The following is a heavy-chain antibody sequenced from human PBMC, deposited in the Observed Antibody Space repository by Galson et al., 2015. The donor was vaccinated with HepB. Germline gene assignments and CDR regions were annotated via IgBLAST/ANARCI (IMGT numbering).Heavy chain of an antibody. Sequence: SLRLSCAASGFTFSSYAMHWVRQAPGKGLEWVAVISYDGSNKYYADSVKGRFTISRDNSKNTLYLQMNSLRAEDTAVYYCARANFNWNEPRGFDYWGQGTLVTVSS. CDR1: GFTFSSYA. D-gene: IGHD1-20*01. V-gene: IGHV3-30-3*01. J-gene: IGHJ4*02. CDR3: ARANFNWNEPRGFDY. CDR2: ISYDGSNK.